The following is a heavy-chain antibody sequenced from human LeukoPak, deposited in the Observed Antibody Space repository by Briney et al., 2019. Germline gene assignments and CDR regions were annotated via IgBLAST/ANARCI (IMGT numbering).Heavy chain of an antibody. D-gene: IGHD3-22*01. Sequence: GGSLRLSCAGSGFTFSSYSMNWVRQAPGKGLEWVSTISDSGGSTYYADSLKGRFTISRDNYKNTLYLQMNSLRAEDTAVYYCAKVDYYDSSGNYPNWFDPWGQGTLVTVSS. CDR2: ISDSGGST. CDR1: GFTFSSYS. CDR3: AKVDYYDSSGNYPNWFDP. J-gene: IGHJ5*02. V-gene: IGHV3-23*01.